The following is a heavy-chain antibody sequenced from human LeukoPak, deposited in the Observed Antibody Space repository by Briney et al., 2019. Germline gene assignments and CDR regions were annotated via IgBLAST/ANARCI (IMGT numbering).Heavy chain of an antibody. Sequence: PGGSLRLSCAASGFTFSNYAMHWVRQAPGKGLEWVAVISYAGSSEYYADSVKGRFTISRDNSKNTLYLQMNSLRAEDTAVYYCAKDLEYGGNPEAFDIWGQGTMVTVSS. D-gene: IGHD4-23*01. V-gene: IGHV3-30-3*01. CDR3: AKDLEYGGNPEAFDI. CDR1: GFTFSNYA. CDR2: ISYAGSSE. J-gene: IGHJ3*02.